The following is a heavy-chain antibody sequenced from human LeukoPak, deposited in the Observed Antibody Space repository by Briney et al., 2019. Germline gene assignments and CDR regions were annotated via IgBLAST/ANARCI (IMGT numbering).Heavy chain of an antibody. V-gene: IGHV3-53*01. CDR2: IYSGGST. CDR3: AKESTSGWYSYFDY. Sequence: GGSLRLSCAASGFTVSSNYMSWVRQAPGKGLEWVSDIYSGGSTYYADSVKGRFTISRDNSKNTLYLQMNSLIAEDTAVYYCAKESTSGWYSYFDYWGQGTLVTVSS. J-gene: IGHJ4*02. D-gene: IGHD6-19*01. CDR1: GFTVSSNY.